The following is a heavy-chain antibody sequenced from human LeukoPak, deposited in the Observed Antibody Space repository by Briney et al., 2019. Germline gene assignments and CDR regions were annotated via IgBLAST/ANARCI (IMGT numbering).Heavy chain of an antibody. CDR2: LHYRGNT. CDR3: ARESSTSQTNLFDS. V-gene: IGHV4-59*01. CDR1: GGSISSYY. Sequence: SETLSLTCIVSGGSISSYYWSWIRQPPGKGLEWIGYLHYRGNTNHNSSLKSRMTISLDTSRNQFSLRLSSVTAADTAIYFCARESSTSQTNLFDSWGQGTLVTVSS. D-gene: IGHD6-6*01. J-gene: IGHJ4*02.